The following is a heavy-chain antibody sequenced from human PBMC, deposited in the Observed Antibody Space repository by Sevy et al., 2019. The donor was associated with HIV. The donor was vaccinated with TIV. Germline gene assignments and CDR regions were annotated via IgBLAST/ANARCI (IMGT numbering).Heavy chain of an antibody. CDR3: GSGLMRYFDL. CDR1: GFTFSRYW. D-gene: IGHD3-10*01. CDR2: IKQDGSEK. Sequence: GGSLRLSCAASGFTFSRYWMSWVRQAPGKGLEWVANIKQDGSEKYYVDSVKGRFTISRDNAENSVYLQMNSLRAEDTALYYCGSGLMRYFDLWGRGTLVTVSS. J-gene: IGHJ2*01. V-gene: IGHV3-7*01.